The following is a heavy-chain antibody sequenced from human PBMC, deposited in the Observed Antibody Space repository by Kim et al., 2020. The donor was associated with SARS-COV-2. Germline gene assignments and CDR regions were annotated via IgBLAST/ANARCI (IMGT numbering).Heavy chain of an antibody. D-gene: IGHD3-10*01. V-gene: IGHV3-15*01. CDR3: TTDIRPHHYGSGSTPYYYYGMDV. J-gene: IGHJ6*04. CDR1: GFTFSNAW. CDR2: IKSKTDGGTT. Sequence: GGSLRLSCAASGFTFSNAWMSWVRQAPGKGLEWVGRIKSKTDGGTTDYAAPVKGRCTISRDDSKNTLNLQMNSLNTEDTAVYYCTTDIRPHHYGSGSTPYYYYGMDVCGEGTTVTVSS.